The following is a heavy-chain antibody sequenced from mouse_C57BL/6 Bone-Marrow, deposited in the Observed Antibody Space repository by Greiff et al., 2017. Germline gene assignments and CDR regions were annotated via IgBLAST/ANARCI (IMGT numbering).Heavy chain of an antibody. J-gene: IGHJ3*01. V-gene: IGHV1-64*01. CDR3: VFYYDYPWFAY. Sequence: QVQLKQPGAELVKPGASVKLSCKASGYTFTSYCMHWVKQRPGQGLEWIGMIHPNSGSTNYNEKFKSKATLTVDKSSSTAYMQLSSLTSEDSAVYYCVFYYDYPWFAYWGQGTLVTVSA. CDR1: GYTFTSYC. CDR2: IHPNSGST. D-gene: IGHD2-4*01.